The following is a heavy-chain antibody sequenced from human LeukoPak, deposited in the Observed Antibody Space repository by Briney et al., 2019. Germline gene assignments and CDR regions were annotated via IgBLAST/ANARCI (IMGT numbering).Heavy chain of an antibody. V-gene: IGHV1-8*01. J-gene: IGHJ5*02. CDR3: ARAEEMATISSRGWGFDP. CDR2: MNPDSGNT. CDR1: GYTFTSYD. Sequence: ASVTVSCKASGYTFTSYDINWVRQATGQGLEWMGWMNPDSGNTGYAQKFQGRVTMTRNTSISTAYMELSSLRSEDTAVYYCARAEEMATISSRGWGFDPWGQGTLVTVSS. D-gene: IGHD5-24*01.